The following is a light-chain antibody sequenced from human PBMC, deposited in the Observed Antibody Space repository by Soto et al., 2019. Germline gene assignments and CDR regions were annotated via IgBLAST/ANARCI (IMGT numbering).Light chain of an antibody. Sequence: IVLTQSPCTLSLSPGESATLSCRASQSVSSSSLAWYQQKPGQAPRLLFFGVSNRAAGVPDRFGGSGSGTDFTLTISRLEPEDFAVYYCQQYGGSPLTFGGGTKVAIK. V-gene: IGKV3-20*01. CDR1: QSVSSSS. CDR2: GVS. CDR3: QQYGGSPLT. J-gene: IGKJ4*01.